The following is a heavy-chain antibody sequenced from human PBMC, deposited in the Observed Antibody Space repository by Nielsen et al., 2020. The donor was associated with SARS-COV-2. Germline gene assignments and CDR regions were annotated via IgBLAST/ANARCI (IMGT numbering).Heavy chain of an antibody. CDR2: IYSGGSST. CDR3: ARALDWYFDL. Sequence: GKSLKISCAASGFTFSNYVMTWVRQAPGKGLEWLSSIYSGGSSTYYADSVKGRFTISRDNSKNTLYLQMNSLRAEDTAVYYCARALDWYFDLWGRGTLVTVSS. J-gene: IGHJ2*01. CDR1: GFTFSNYV. V-gene: IGHV3-23*03.